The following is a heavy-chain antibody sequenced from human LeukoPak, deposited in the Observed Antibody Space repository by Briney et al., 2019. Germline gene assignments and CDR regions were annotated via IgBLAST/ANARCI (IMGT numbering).Heavy chain of an antibody. D-gene: IGHD3-3*01. V-gene: IGHV3-48*03. CDR3: ARDLKDFWSGRYFDQ. CDR2: ISSSGTTV. CDR1: GFTFSSYD. J-gene: IGHJ4*02. Sequence: QPGGSLSLSCAASGFTFSSYDTNWVRQAPGKGLEWISYISSSGTTVFYADSVKDRFTISRDNAKNSLFLHMNILGAEDTAVYFCARDLKDFWSGRYFDQWGQGTLVSVSS.